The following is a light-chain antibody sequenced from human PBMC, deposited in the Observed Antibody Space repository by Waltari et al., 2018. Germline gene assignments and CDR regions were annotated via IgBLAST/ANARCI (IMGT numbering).Light chain of an antibody. CDR2: DVT. CDR1: SSDVGGYNY. V-gene: IGLV2-14*01. J-gene: IGLJ3*02. CDR3: SSFTSSSTLRV. Sequence: QSALTQPASVSGSPGQSLTISCPGPSSDVGGYNYASWYQQHPGKAPKLMIDDVTKRPSGVSTRFSGSKSGNTAALTISGLQAEDEADYYCSSFTSSSTLRVFGGGTKLTVL.